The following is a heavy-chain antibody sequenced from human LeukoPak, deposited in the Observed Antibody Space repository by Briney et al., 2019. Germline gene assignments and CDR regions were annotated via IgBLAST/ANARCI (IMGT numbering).Heavy chain of an antibody. CDR3: ARGVVPAAIGCWFDP. CDR2: LIPIFGTA. V-gene: IGHV1-69*13. D-gene: IGHD2-2*01. CDR1: GGTFSSYA. Sequence: GASVKVSCKASGGTFSSYAISWVRQPPGQGLEWMGGLIPIFGTANYAQKFQGRVTITADESTSTAYMELSSLRSEDTAVYYCARGVVPAAIGCWFDPWGQGTLVTVSS. J-gene: IGHJ5*02.